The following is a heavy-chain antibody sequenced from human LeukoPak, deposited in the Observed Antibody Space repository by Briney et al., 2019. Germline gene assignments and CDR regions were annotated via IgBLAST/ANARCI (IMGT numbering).Heavy chain of an antibody. V-gene: IGHV3-30-3*01. Sequence: PGGSLRLSCAASGFTFSSYAMHWVRQAPGKGLEWVAVIPYDGSNKYYADSVKGRFTISRDNSKNTLYLQMNSLRAEDTAVYYCARDRGSSWSEFDYWGQGTLVTVSS. J-gene: IGHJ4*02. CDR3: ARDRGSSWSEFDY. CDR2: IPYDGSNK. CDR1: GFTFSSYA. D-gene: IGHD6-6*01.